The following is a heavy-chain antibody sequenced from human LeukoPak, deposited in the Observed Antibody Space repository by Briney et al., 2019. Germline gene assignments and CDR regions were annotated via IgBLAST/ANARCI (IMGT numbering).Heavy chain of an antibody. CDR3: ARDHLKREYSGSYDNDY. V-gene: IGHV4-39*07. CDR1: GGSISSSSYY. CDR2: IYYSGST. Sequence: SETLSLTCTVSGGSISSSSYYWGCIRQPPGKGLECIGSIYYSGSTYYNPSLKSRVTISVDKSKNQFSLKLSSVTAADTAVYYCARDHLKREYSGSYDNDYWGQGTLVTVSS. J-gene: IGHJ4*02. D-gene: IGHD1-26*01.